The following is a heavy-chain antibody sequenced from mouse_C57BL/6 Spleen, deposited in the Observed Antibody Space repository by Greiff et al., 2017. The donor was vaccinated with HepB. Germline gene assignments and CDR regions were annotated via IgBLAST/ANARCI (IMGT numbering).Heavy chain of an antibody. CDR2: IRNKANGYTT. J-gene: IGHJ4*01. Sequence: EVKLVESGGGLVQPGGSLSLSCAASGFTFTDYYMSWVRQPPGKALEWLGFIRNKANGYTTEYSASVKGRFTFSRDNSQSILYLQMNALRAEDSATYYCARYHDAMDYWGQGTSVTVSS. CDR3: ARYHDAMDY. CDR1: GFTFTDYY. V-gene: IGHV7-3*01.